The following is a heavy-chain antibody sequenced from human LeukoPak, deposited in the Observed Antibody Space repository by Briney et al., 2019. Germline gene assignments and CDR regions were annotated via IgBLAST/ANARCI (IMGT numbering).Heavy chain of an antibody. CDR1: GYKFTSYY. J-gene: IGHJ6*03. V-gene: IGHV1-2*02. CDR2: INPNIGGT. D-gene: IGHD5-18*01. CDR3: AKADSHRGYSYATLAYYYMDV. Sequence: ASVKVSCRASGYKFTSYYLHWVRQAPGQGLEWMGWINPNIGGTHYAQKFRGRVTMTRDTSINTAYMELSSLTSDDTAVYYCAKADSHRGYSYATLAYYYMDVWGEGTTVTVSS.